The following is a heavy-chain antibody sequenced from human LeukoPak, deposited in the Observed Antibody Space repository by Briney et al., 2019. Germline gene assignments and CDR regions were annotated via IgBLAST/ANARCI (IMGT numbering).Heavy chain of an antibody. CDR3: AKDGVVEAGLFDY. V-gene: IGHV3-30*18. D-gene: IGHD3-22*01. CDR1: GFTFSSYG. Sequence: PGRSLRLSCAASGFTFSSYGMHWVRQAPGKGLEWVAVISYDGSNKYYADSVKGRFTISRDNSKNTLYLQMNSLRAEDTAVYYCAKDGVVEAGLFDYWGQGTLVTVSS. CDR2: ISYDGSNK. J-gene: IGHJ4*02.